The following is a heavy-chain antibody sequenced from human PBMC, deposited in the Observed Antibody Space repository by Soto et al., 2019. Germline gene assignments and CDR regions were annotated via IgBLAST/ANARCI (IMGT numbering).Heavy chain of an antibody. CDR2: ISAYNGNT. J-gene: IGHJ6*03. V-gene: IGHV1-18*01. Sequence: ASVKVSCKASGYTFTSYGISWVRQAPGQGLEWMGWISAYNGNTNYAQKLQGRVTMTTDTSTSTAYMELRSLRSDDTAVYYCARAVYPHMDDFWSGYYSPAGYYMDVWGKGTTGTVSS. CDR3: ARAVYPHMDDFWSGYYSPAGYYMDV. CDR1: GYTFTSYG. D-gene: IGHD3-3*01.